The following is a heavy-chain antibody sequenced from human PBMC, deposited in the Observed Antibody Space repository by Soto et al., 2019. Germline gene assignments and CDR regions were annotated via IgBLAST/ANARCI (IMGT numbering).Heavy chain of an antibody. CDR1: GYTFTSYD. V-gene: IGHV1-8*01. CDR2: RNPNSGNT. Sequence: QVQLVQSGAEVKKPGASVKVSCKASGYTFTSYDINWVRQATGQGLEWMGWRNPNSGNTGSAQKLQGRVTMTRNTSISTAYMELSSLRSEDTAVYYCALNYCSGGSCYLDYWGQGTLVTVSS. D-gene: IGHD2-15*01. CDR3: ALNYCSGGSCYLDY. J-gene: IGHJ4*02.